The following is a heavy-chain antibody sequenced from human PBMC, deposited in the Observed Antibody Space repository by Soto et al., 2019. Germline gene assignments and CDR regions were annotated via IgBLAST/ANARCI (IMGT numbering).Heavy chain of an antibody. CDR3: ARSEATGLDY. CDR1: GGSMSSSNW. D-gene: IGHD1-26*01. Sequence: QVLLQESGPGLVKPSGTLSLTCTVSGGSMSSSNWWNWVRQSPGKGLEWIGEAHHSGRTNYNPSLKSRVTISVDKSKNHFSLKLSSVTAADTAVYYCARSEATGLDYWGQGTLVTVSS. V-gene: IGHV4-4*02. J-gene: IGHJ4*02. CDR2: AHHSGRT.